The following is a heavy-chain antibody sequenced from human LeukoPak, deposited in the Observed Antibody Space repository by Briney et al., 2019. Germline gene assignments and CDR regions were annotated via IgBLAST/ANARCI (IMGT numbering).Heavy chain of an antibody. CDR3: ARHLAAAGTNYYYYMDV. CDR2: IYPCDSDT. Sequence: GESLKISCKCSGYSFTSYWIGWVRQMPGKGLEVIGGIYPCDSDTIYSPSFQGQVTISAAKSMSTAYLQWSRLKASDTAMYYCARHLAAAGTNYYYYMDVWGKGTTVTVSS. CDR1: GYSFTSYW. J-gene: IGHJ6*03. V-gene: IGHV5-51*01. D-gene: IGHD6-13*01.